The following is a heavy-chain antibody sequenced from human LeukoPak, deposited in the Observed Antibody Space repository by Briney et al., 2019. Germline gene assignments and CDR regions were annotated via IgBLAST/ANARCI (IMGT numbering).Heavy chain of an antibody. J-gene: IGHJ6*03. V-gene: IGHV3-21*01. CDR1: GFTFSSYS. CDR2: ISSSSSYI. Sequence: GGSLRLSCAASGFTFSSYSMNWVRQAPGKGLEWVSSISSSSSYIYYADSVKGRFTISRDNAKNSLYLQMNRLRAEDTAVYYCARANGSIYYYYMDVWGKGTTVTVSS. CDR3: ARANGSIYYYYMDV. D-gene: IGHD2-21*01.